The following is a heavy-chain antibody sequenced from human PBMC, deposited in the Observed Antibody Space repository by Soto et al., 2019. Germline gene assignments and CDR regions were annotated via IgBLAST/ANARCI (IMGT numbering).Heavy chain of an antibody. CDR3: ARGITGTTFDY. Sequence: PGGSLRLSCAASGFTVSHNYMSWVRQAPGRGLEWVAVIYASGPTYYADSVKRRFTISRDDSKNTLYLQMNILRAEDTAVYYCARGITGTTFDYWGKGTLVTVSS. J-gene: IGHJ4*02. CDR1: GFTVSHNY. V-gene: IGHV3-53*01. D-gene: IGHD1-20*01. CDR2: IYASGPT.